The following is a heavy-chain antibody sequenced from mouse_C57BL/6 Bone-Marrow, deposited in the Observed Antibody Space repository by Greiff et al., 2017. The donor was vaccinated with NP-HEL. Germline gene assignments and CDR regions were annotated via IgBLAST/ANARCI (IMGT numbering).Heavy chain of an antibody. D-gene: IGHD2-3*01. V-gene: IGHV2-2*01. Sequence: VQLQQSGPGLVQPSQSLSITCTVSGFSLTSYGVHWVRQSPGKGLEWLGVIWSGGSTDYNAAFISRLSISKDNSKSQVFFKMNSLQADDTAIYYCARPYDGYSLFAYWGQGTLVTVSA. CDR2: IWSGGST. CDR1: GFSLTSYG. CDR3: ARPYDGYSLFAY. J-gene: IGHJ3*01.